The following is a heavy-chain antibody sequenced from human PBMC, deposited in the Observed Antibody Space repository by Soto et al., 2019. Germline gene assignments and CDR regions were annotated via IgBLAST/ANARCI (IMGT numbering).Heavy chain of an antibody. V-gene: IGHV4-59*12. CDR3: ARSALIMEWFVNWFDP. CDR2: IYHSGTT. CDR1: VGSISSYY. D-gene: IGHD3-3*01. J-gene: IGHJ5*02. Sequence: PSETLSLTCTVSVGSISSYYWSWIRQPPGKDLEWIGYIYHSGTTYYNPSLMSRVTMSVDRSKNQFSLSLKSVTAADTAVYYCARSALIMEWFVNWFDPWGQGTPVTVSS.